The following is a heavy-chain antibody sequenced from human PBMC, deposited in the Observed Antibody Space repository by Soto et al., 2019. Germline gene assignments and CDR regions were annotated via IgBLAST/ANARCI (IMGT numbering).Heavy chain of an antibody. V-gene: IGHV3-74*01. CDR3: ARAGWYRFDY. D-gene: IGHD6-19*01. Sequence: PGGSLRLSCAASGFTFSHYWVHWVRQAPGKGLMWVSRINSDGTTINYADSVEGRFTISRDKAKNTLFLQMDSLRVEDTAVYYCARAGWYRFDYWGQGTLVTVSS. CDR2: INSDGTTI. J-gene: IGHJ4*02. CDR1: GFTFSHYW.